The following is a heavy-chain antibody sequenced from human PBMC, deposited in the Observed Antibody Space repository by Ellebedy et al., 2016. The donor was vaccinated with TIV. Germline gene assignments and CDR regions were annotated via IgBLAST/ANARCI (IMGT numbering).Heavy chain of an antibody. D-gene: IGHD2-2*01. CDR1: GFTFSNYA. CDR2: ISGSGGSI. J-gene: IGHJ4*02. Sequence: GESLKISXAASGFTFSNYAMNWVRQAPGKGLEWVSVISGSGGSIYYADSVKGRFTVSRDNSKNTLYLQVNSLRAEDTAVYYCANGCDSTSCYVVYEYWGQGTLVTVSS. V-gene: IGHV3-23*01. CDR3: ANGCDSTSCYVVYEY.